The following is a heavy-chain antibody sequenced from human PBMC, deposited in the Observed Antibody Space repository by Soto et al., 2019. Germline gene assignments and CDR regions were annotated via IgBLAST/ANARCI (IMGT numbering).Heavy chain of an antibody. Sequence: ASVKVSCKASGYTFTGYYMHWVRQAPGQGLEWMGWINPNSGGTNYAQKLQGWVTMTRDTSISTAYMELSSLRSEDTAVYYCARDELLYCGGDCYSIRKKLDVWGQGTTVTVSS. V-gene: IGHV1-2*04. CDR1: GYTFTGYY. J-gene: IGHJ6*02. CDR3: ARDELLYCGGDCYSIRKKLDV. D-gene: IGHD2-21*02. CDR2: INPNSGGT.